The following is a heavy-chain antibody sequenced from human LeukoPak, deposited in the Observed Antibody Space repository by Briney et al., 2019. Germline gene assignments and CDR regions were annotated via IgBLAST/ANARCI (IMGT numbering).Heavy chain of an antibody. V-gene: IGHV3-30*04. J-gene: IGHJ4*02. CDR2: ISYDGSDN. D-gene: IGHD3-10*01. CDR1: GFNFNNCA. CDR3: ARDQGATLVRGVTPYLDF. Sequence: PGRSLRLSCAASGFNFNNCAMHWVRQAPGKGLEWLSVISYDGSDNSSADSVQGRFTISRDNSKNTLYLQMNSLTTGDTAVYYCARDQGATLVRGVTPYLDFWGQGTLVSVSS.